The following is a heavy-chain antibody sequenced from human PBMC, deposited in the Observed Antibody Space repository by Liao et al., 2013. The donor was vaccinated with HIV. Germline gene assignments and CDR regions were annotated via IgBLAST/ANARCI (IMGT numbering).Heavy chain of an antibody. J-gene: IGHJ3*02. CDR3: ARAGDSSSWYGGAFDI. D-gene: IGHD6-13*01. CDR2: IPTGGSA. Sequence: QVQLHESGPGVVKTSQTLSVTCSVSGGSIGSYHWSWIRQPAGKGLEWIGRIPTGGSATYNPALKTRLTLSVDTPNNRLSLHLNSVTAADTAVYYCARAGDSSSWYGGAFDIWGQGTMVTVSS. V-gene: IGHV4-4*07. CDR1: GGSIGSYH.